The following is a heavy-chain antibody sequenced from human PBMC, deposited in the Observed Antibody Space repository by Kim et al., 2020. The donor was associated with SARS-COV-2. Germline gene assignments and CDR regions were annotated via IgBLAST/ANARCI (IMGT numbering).Heavy chain of an antibody. J-gene: IGHJ4*02. D-gene: IGHD6-6*01. Sequence: FQGRVTITADEATSTAYMELSSLRSEDTAVYYCARGHIEYSSSFCYFDYWGQGTLVTVSS. V-gene: IGHV1-69*01. CDR3: ARGHIEYSSSFCYFDY.